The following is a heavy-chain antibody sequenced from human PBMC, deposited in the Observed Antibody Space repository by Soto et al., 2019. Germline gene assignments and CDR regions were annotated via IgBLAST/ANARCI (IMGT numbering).Heavy chain of an antibody. CDR2: VSIGGST. CDR1: GFTFSSYA. J-gene: IGHJ4*02. D-gene: IGHD2-15*01. CDR3: AKRRGAGGHFDY. V-gene: IGHV3-23*01. Sequence: RRGSLRLSCAASGFTFSSYAMVWCRQGAGKGLEWVAVVSIGGSTHYADSVRGRFTISRDNSKNTLSLQMSSLTAEDTAVYFCAKRRGAGGHFDYWGQGALVTVSS.